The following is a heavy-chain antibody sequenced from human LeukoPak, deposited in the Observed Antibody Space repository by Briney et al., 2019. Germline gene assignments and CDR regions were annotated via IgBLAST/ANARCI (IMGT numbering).Heavy chain of an antibody. V-gene: IGHV3-23*01. CDR1: GFTFSSYA. CDR2: ISGDSGNT. D-gene: IGHD5-18*01. CDR3: AKHTDMVGGHFHY. Sequence: GGSLRLSCAASGFTFSSYAMSWVRQAPGKGLEGVSGISGDSGNTYYADSVKGRFTISRDNSKNTVYLQMNSLRAEDTAVYYCAKHTDMVGGHFHYWGLGALVTVSS. J-gene: IGHJ4*02.